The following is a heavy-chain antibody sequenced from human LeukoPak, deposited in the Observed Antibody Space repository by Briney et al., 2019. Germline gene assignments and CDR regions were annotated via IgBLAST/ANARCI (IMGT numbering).Heavy chain of an antibody. CDR2: IYYSGST. D-gene: IGHD2-2*01. Sequence: SETLSPTCTVSGGSISSSSYYWGWIRQPPGKGLEWIGSIYYSGSTYYNPSRKSRVTISVNTSKNQFSLKLSSVAAADTAVYYCAREYQLANWFDPWGQGTLVTVSS. J-gene: IGHJ5*02. CDR3: AREYQLANWFDP. CDR1: GGSISSSSYY. V-gene: IGHV4-39*01.